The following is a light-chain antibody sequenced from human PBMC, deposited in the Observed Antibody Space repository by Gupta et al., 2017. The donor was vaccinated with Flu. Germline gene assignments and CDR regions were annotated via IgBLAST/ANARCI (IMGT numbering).Light chain of an antibody. Sequence: DIQMTQSPSYLSASVGDRVTITCRASQGISNFLAWYQQKPGKLPKLLIYGASTLQSGVPSRFSGSGSRTDFTLTINSLQPEDAGTYYCQKYNSAPYTFGQGTXLEIK. J-gene: IGKJ2*01. CDR1: QGISNF. V-gene: IGKV1-27*01. CDR3: QKYNSAPYT. CDR2: GAS.